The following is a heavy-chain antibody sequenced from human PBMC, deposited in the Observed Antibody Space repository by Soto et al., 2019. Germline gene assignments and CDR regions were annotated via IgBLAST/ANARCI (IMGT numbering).Heavy chain of an antibody. CDR1: GNTITYRY. J-gene: IGHJ4*02. Sequence: SVKVSCKALGNTITYRYLHWVRQAHGQALEWMGWITPFSGDVHYAQKFQERVTITRDRSINTAYMQMSSLRSEDTAMYFCASGGAGSGPFTWELPDHWGQGTLVTVSS. D-gene: IGHD1-26*01. CDR3: ASGGAGSGPFTWELPDH. CDR2: ITPFSGDV. V-gene: IGHV1-45*02.